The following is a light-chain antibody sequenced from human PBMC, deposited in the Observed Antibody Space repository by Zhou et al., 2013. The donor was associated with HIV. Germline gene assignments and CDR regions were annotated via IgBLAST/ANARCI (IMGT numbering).Light chain of an antibody. J-gene: IGKJ3*01. V-gene: IGKV3-15*01. CDR1: QSISTA. CDR3: QEYNSRPWIT. Sequence: IVMTQSPATLSMSPGERATLSCRASQSISTALAWYQRRPGQAPRLLIYGASTRATDIPARFSGSGSRTEFTLTISGLQPEDVATYYCQEYNSRPWITFGPGTKVDI. CDR2: GAS.